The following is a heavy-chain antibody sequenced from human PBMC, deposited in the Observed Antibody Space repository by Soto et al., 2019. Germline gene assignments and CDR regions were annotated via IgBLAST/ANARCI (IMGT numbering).Heavy chain of an antibody. D-gene: IGHD6-13*01. CDR2: IWYDGSDK. J-gene: IGHJ4*02. Sequence: GSLRLSCAASGFTFSHYGMHWVRQGPGKGLEWLAMIWYDGSDKYYADSVKGRFTISRDDSRNTVYLQMNSLRAEDTAIYYCANVIATTGTGSLDYWGQGTLVTVSS. CDR3: ANVIATTGTGSLDY. CDR1: GFTFSHYG. V-gene: IGHV3-33*06.